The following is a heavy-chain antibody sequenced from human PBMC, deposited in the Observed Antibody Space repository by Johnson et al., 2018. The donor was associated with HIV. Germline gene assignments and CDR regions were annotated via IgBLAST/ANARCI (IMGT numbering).Heavy chain of an antibody. J-gene: IGHJ3*01. V-gene: IGHV3-66*02. CDR1: GITVGTNY. D-gene: IGHD3-9*01. Sequence: VQLVESGGGLVQPGGSLRLSCAASGITVGTNYMSWVRQAPGKGLEWVSVIFSVGDVYYADSVKGRFTISSDNSKHMVYLQMNSLRPEDTAVYYCARDGRDLVTRGSFEVWGQGTVVTVSS. CDR2: IFSVGDV. CDR3: ARDGRDLVTRGSFEV.